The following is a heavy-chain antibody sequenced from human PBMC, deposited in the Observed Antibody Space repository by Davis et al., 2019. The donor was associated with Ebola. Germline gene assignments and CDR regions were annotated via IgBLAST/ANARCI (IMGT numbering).Heavy chain of an antibody. CDR3: ARKTVGARDGAGTTDNAFDI. Sequence: SLKISCAASGFTFDDYAMHWVRQAPGKGLEWVSGISWNSGSIGYADSVKGRFTISRDNAKNSLYLQMNSLRVEDTAVYYCARKTVGARDGAGTTDNAFDIWGQGTMVTVSS. J-gene: IGHJ3*02. CDR2: ISWNSGSI. D-gene: IGHD1-26*01. V-gene: IGHV3-9*01. CDR1: GFTFDDYA.